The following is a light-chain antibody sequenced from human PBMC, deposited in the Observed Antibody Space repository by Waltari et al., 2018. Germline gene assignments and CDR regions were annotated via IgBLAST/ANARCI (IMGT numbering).Light chain of an antibody. J-gene: IGKJ2*01. CDR1: QSISSW. CDR3: QQYNSYSPF. CDR2: KAS. V-gene: IGKV1-5*03. Sequence: DIQMTQSPSTLSASVGDRVTITCRASQSISSWLAWYQQKPGKPPKLLIYKASSLESGVPSRFSGSGSGTEFTLTISSLQPDDFATYYCQQYNSYSPFFGQGTKLEIK.